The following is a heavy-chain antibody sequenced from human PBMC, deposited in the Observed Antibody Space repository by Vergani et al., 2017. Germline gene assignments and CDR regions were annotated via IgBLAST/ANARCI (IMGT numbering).Heavy chain of an antibody. CDR2: ISGSGGST. Sequence: EVQLVESGGGLVQPGGSLSLSCAASGFTFSSYAMHWVRQAPGKGLEWVSAISGSGGSTYYADSVKGRFTLSRDKSKNTLYLQMNSLRAEDTAVYYCAKGGIAAAGARPYXFDYWGQRTLVTVSS. D-gene: IGHD6-13*01. CDR3: AKGGIAAAGARPYXFDY. V-gene: IGHV3-23*04. J-gene: IGHJ4*02. CDR1: GFTFSSYA.